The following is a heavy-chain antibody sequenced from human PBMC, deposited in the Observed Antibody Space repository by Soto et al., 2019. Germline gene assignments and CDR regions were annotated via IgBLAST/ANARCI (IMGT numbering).Heavy chain of an antibody. Sequence: QVHLVESGGGVVQPGRSLRLSCVVSGVTFRTYGIHWVRQAPGKGLEWVAVISYDGGTKFYADSVKGRFTISKDTSKNTVFVQMNSLASEDTALYFCAKSDKGVCGVVMSPALDPFDVWGQGTLVAVSS. CDR1: GVTFRTYG. D-gene: IGHD3-3*01. V-gene: IGHV3-30*18. CDR3: AKSDKGVCGVVMSPALDPFDV. CDR2: ISYDGGTK. J-gene: IGHJ3*01.